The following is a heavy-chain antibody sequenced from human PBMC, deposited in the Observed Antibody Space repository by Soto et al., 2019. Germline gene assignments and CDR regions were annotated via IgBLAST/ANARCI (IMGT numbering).Heavy chain of an antibody. CDR2: INSDASII. J-gene: IGHJ4*02. V-gene: IGHV3-74*01. CDR1: GFTFSSYA. CDR3: ASDAAAGLKF. D-gene: IGHD6-13*01. Sequence: GGSLRLSCAASGFTFSSYAMHWIRQAPGKGLVWVSHINSDASIINYADSVKGRFTISRDNARNTLYLQMNSLRVDDTAIYYCASDAAAGLKFWGQGTLVTVSS.